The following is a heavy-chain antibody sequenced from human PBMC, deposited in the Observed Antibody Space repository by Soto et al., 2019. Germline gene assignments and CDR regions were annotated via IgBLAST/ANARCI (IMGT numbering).Heavy chain of an antibody. J-gene: IGHJ4*02. Sequence: AGGSLRLSCAASGFTFNNFPMSWVRQAPGKGLEWVSSITKNSDRTYYAASVKGRFTISRDNSKNTLFLQMNSLRAEDTAVYYCAEGGFYDGFDYWGQGTLVTVSS. D-gene: IGHD5-12*01. V-gene: IGHV3-23*01. CDR3: AEGGFYDGFDY. CDR1: GFTFNNFP. CDR2: ITKNSDRT.